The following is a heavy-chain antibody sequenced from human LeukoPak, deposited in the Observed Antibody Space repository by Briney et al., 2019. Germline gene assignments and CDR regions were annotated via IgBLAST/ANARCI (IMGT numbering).Heavy chain of an antibody. CDR3: TKGLLS. Sequence: GGSLRLSCAASGFTFSVSDMHWVRQAPGKGLQWVAFISYDGSKKHCADSVQGRCTISRDNSKNTLSLQLNSLRADDTAVFYCTKGLLSWGQGTLLTVAA. CDR1: GFTFSVSD. J-gene: IGHJ5*02. CDR2: ISYDGSKK. V-gene: IGHV3-30*02.